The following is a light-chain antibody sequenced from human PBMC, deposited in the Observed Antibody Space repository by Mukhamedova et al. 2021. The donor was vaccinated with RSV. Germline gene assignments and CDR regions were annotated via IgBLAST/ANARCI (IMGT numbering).Light chain of an antibody. CDR3: LQDYNYPYT. V-gene: IGKV1-6*01. J-gene: IGKJ2*01. Sequence: WYQRRVHGKAPKLLIYSASRLQSGVPTRFSGSGSATDFTLTISSLQPEDFATYFCLQDYNYPYTFGQGTKLEIK. CDR2: SAS.